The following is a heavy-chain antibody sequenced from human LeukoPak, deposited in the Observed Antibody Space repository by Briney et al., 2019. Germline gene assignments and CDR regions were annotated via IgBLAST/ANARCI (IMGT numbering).Heavy chain of an antibody. J-gene: IGHJ3*02. CDR3: ARDVLLWFGEHAFDI. Sequence: VASVKVSCKASGYTFTGYYMHWVRQAPGQGLEWMGWINPNSGGTNYAQKFQGRVTMTRDTSISTAYMELSRLGSDDTAVYYCARDVLLWFGEHAFDIWGQGTMVTVSS. D-gene: IGHD3-10*01. V-gene: IGHV1-2*02. CDR1: GYTFTGYY. CDR2: INPNSGGT.